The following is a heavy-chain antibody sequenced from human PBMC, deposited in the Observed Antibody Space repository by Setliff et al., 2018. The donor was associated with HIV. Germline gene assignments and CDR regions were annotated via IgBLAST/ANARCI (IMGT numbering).Heavy chain of an antibody. CDR2: IYYSGST. CDR1: GGSISNSRYC. J-gene: IGHJ5*02. D-gene: IGHD3-22*01. Sequence: SETLSLTCTVSGGSISNSRYCWSWIRQPPGKGLEWIGSIYYSGSTYYNPSLKSRVTISVDTSKNQFSLKLSSVTAADAAVYYCASRVYYYDSSGYLREEGFDPWGRGTLVTVSS. CDR3: ASRVYYYDSSGYLREEGFDP. V-gene: IGHV4-39*01.